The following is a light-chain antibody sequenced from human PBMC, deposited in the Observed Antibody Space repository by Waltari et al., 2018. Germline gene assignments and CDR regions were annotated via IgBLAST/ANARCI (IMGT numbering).Light chain of an antibody. J-gene: IGLJ3*02. Sequence: QSALTQPPSASGSPGQSVTISCPGTSSDVGGSDYVSWYQQHPDKAPKLMIYEVTKRPSVVPDRFSGSKSGNTASLTVSGLQAEDEADYYCSSYAGSNLWVFGGGTKLTVL. CDR2: EVT. V-gene: IGLV2-8*01. CDR1: SSDVGGSDY. CDR3: SSYAGSNLWV.